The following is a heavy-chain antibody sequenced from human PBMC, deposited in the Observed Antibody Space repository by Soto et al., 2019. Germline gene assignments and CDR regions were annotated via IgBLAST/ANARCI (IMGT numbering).Heavy chain of an antibody. V-gene: IGHV4-31*03. CDR2: IYYSGST. Sequence: SETLSLTCTVSGGSISSGGYYWSWIRQHPGKGLEWIGYIYYSGSTYYNPSLKSRVTISVDTSKNQFSLKLSSVTAADTAVYYCARSHRPSYGDYAYWGQGTLVTVSS. CDR1: GGSISSGGYY. D-gene: IGHD4-17*01. J-gene: IGHJ4*02. CDR3: ARSHRPSYGDYAY.